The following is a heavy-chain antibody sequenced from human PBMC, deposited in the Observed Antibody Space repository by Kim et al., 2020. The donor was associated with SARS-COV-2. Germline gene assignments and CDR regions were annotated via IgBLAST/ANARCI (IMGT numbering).Heavy chain of an antibody. CDR3: ATLAGDYNNWFDP. D-gene: IGHD4-17*01. Sequence: YNPSLKSRVTISVDTSKNQFSLKLSSVTAADTAVYYCATLAGDYNNWFDPWGQGTLVTVSS. V-gene: IGHV4-31*02. J-gene: IGHJ5*02.